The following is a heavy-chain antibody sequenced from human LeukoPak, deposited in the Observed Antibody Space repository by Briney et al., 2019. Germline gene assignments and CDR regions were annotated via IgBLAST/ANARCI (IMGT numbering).Heavy chain of an antibody. CDR3: ARRLNRLRKYFDL. V-gene: IGHV4-34*01. CDR2: INHSGST. Sequence: SETLSLTCAVYGGSFSGYFWSWIRQSPGKGLEWIGEINHSGSTNYNPSLKSRVTISVDTSKNQFSLKLSSVTAADTAVYYCARRLNRLRKYFDLWGRGTLVTVSS. J-gene: IGHJ2*01. D-gene: IGHD3-16*01. CDR1: GGSFSGYF.